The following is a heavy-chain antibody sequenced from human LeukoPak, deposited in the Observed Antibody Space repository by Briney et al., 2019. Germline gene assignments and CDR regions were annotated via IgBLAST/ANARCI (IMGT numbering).Heavy chain of an antibody. CDR2: ISDSGSGGNT. Sequence: PGGSLRLSRAASGFTFSSYAMSWVRQAPGKGLEWVSTISDSGSGGNTYYADSVKGRFTISRDNSKNTLYLQMNSLRAEDTAVYYCAKQLRVYYYMDVWGKGTTVTVSS. J-gene: IGHJ6*03. CDR3: AKQLRVYYYMDV. D-gene: IGHD4-23*01. V-gene: IGHV3-23*01. CDR1: GFTFSSYA.